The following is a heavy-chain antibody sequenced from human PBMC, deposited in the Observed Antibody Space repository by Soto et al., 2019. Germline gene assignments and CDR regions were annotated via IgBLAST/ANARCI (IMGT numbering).Heavy chain of an antibody. CDR1: GFTFDDYA. V-gene: IGHV3-9*01. CDR2: ISWNGDGT. J-gene: IGHJ4*01. CDR3: ANLPLYGSAFDC. D-gene: IGHD3-10*01. Sequence: EVQLVESGGGLVQPGGSLRLSCAASGFTFDDYAIHWVRQIPGKGLEWVSGISWNGDGTGYADSVKGRFTISRDNAKKALYLQMDSLQTDDTAMYYCANLPLYGSAFDCWGHGTLVTVSS.